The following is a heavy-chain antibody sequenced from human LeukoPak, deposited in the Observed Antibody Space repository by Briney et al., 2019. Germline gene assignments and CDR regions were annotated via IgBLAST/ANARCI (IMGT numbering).Heavy chain of an antibody. CDR2: INHSGST. CDR1: GFTFSTYT. D-gene: IGHD2-2*01. J-gene: IGHJ4*02. V-gene: IGHV4-34*01. CDR3: ARGIRTYTSCYGV. Sequence: GSLRLSCAASGFTFSTYTMNWVRQPPGKGLEWIGEINHSGSTNYNPSLKSRVTISVDTSKNQFSLKLSSVTAADTAVYYCARGIRTYTSCYGVWGQGTLVTVSS.